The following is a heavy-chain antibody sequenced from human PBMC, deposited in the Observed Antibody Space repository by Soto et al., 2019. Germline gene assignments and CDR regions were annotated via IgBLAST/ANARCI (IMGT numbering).Heavy chain of an antibody. D-gene: IGHD4-17*01. Sequence: PGGSLRLSCAASGFTFSSYGMHWVRQAPGKGLEWVAVISYDGSNKYYADSVKGRFTISRDNSKNTLYLQMNSLRAEDTAVYYCAKDRDYGGNTNWFDPWGQGTLVTVSS. CDR2: ISYDGSNK. CDR1: GFTFSSYG. CDR3: AKDRDYGGNTNWFDP. J-gene: IGHJ5*02. V-gene: IGHV3-30*18.